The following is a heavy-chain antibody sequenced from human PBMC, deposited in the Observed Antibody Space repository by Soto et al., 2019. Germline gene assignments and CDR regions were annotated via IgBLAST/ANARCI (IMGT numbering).Heavy chain of an antibody. D-gene: IGHD3-10*01. V-gene: IGHV1-18*01. CDR1: GYTFTSYG. CDR2: ISAYNGNT. CDR3: ATHPHYYGSGSYYNPAVY. J-gene: IGHJ4*02. Sequence: QVQLVQSGTEVEKPGASVRVSCKASGYTFTSYGISWVRQAPGQGLEWRGWISAYNGNTNYAQKLQGRVTMTTDTSTSTAYMELRSLRSDDTAVYYCATHPHYYGSGSYYNPAVYWGQGTLVTVSS.